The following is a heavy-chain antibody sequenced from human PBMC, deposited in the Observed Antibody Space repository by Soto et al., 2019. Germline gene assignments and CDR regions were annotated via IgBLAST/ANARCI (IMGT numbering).Heavy chain of an antibody. J-gene: IGHJ6*02. CDR3: GRGGSGIYGMDI. CDR2: IIRDGSST. CDR1: GFTFSSYW. Sequence: EVPLVESGGGLVQPGGSLRLACAASGFTFSSYWMHWVRQAPGKGLVWISRIIRDGSSTNYADSVKGRFTISRDNAKNTLYLEINSLRADDTAVYFCGRGGSGIYGMDIWGQGTTVIVSS. D-gene: IGHD6-13*01. V-gene: IGHV3-74*01.